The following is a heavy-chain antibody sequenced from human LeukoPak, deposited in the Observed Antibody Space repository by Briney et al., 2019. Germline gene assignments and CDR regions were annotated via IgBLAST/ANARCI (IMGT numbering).Heavy chain of an antibody. Sequence: SETLSLTCAVYGGSLSGYYWSWIRQPPGKGLEWIGEINHSGSTNYNPSLKSRVTISVDTSKNQFSLKLSSVTAADTAVYYCARATVGYWGQGTLVTVSS. CDR2: INHSGST. CDR3: ARATVGY. D-gene: IGHD3-16*01. J-gene: IGHJ4*02. V-gene: IGHV4-34*01. CDR1: GGSLSGYY.